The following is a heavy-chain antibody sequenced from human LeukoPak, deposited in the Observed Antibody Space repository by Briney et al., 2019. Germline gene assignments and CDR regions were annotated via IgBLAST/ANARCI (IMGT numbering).Heavy chain of an antibody. V-gene: IGHV3-66*02. Sequence: GGSLRLSCAASGLTVSSNYMSWVRQAPGKGLEWVSVIYSGGSTYYAGSVKGRFTISRDNSKNTLYLQMNSLRAEDTAVYYCARDPGYSYGSYYGMDVWGQGTTVTVSS. J-gene: IGHJ6*02. CDR1: GLTVSSNY. CDR2: IYSGGST. CDR3: ARDPGYSYGSYYGMDV. D-gene: IGHD5-18*01.